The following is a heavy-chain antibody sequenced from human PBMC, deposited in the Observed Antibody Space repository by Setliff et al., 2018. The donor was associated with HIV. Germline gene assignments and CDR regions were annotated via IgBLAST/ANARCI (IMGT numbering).Heavy chain of an antibody. J-gene: IGHJ6*02. CDR2: ISSSSSYI. CDR1: GFTFSRYG. CDR3: ARWGYSRDGMDV. Sequence: GGSLRLSCAASGFTFSRYGMNWVRQAPGKGLEWVSSISSSSSYIYYADSVKGRFTISRDNAKNPLNLQMNSLRAEDTAVYYCARWGYSRDGMDVWGQGTTVTVSS. V-gene: IGHV3-21*01. D-gene: IGHD4-4*01.